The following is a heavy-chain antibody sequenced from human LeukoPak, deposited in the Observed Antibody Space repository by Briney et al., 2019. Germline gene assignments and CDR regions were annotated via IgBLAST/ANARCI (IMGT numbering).Heavy chain of an antibody. Sequence: ASVKVSCKVSGYTLTELSMHWVRQAPGKGLEWMGGFDPEDGETIYAQKFQGRVTMTEDTSTDTAYMELSSLRSEDTAVYYCATRRRTFWYFDLWGRGTLVTVSS. J-gene: IGHJ2*01. CDR2: FDPEDGET. D-gene: IGHD1-7*01. V-gene: IGHV1-24*01. CDR1: GYTLTELS. CDR3: ATRRRTFWYFDL.